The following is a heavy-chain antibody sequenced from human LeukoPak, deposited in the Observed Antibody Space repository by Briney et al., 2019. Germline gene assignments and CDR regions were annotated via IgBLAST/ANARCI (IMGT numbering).Heavy chain of an antibody. D-gene: IGHD4-17*01. CDR2: IYYRGST. V-gene: IGHV4-59*01. CDR3: ARVKSTVTKYYFDY. J-gene: IGHJ4*02. Sequence: SETLSLTCTVSGGSISSYYWSWIRQPPGKGLEWIGYIYYRGSTNYNPSLRSRVTISVDTSKNQFSLKLSSVTAADTAVYYCARVKSTVTKYYFDYWGQGTLVTVSS. CDR1: GGSISSYY.